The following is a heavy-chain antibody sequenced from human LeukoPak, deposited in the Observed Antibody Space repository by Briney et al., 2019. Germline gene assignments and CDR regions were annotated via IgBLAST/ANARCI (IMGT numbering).Heavy chain of an antibody. CDR1: GFTFSIYS. D-gene: IGHD4-17*01. CDR2: IDSSSYNI. V-gene: IGHV3-21*01. CDR3: ARVGLTTVTTWEDAFDI. Sequence: PGGSLRLSCAASGFTFSIYSMNWVRQAPGKGLEWVSSIDSSSYNIYYADSVKGRFTISRDNAKNSLYLQMNSLRAEDTAVYYCARVGLTTVTTWEDAFDIWGQETTFTVSS. J-gene: IGHJ3*02.